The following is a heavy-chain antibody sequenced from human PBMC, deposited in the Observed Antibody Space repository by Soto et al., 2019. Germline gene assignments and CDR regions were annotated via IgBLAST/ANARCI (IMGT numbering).Heavy chain of an antibody. J-gene: IGHJ4*02. CDR2: ITGRGGRT. CDR1: GFTCISYA. V-gene: IGHV3-23*01. Sequence: PGGSLRLSCAASGFTCISYAMSWVLQAPGKGLEWVSAITGRGGRTYYADYVTGRFTISRDTSNNTLFLQISSLRAEDTAIYYCATDPMRDPFDYWGTGTLVTVSS. CDR3: ATDPMRDPFDY.